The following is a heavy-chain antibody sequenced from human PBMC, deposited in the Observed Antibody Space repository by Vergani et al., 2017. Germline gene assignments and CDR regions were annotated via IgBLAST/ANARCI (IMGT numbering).Heavy chain of an antibody. CDR3: ARGLTYYYVSSGSYCRYYYGMDV. D-gene: IGHD3-22*01. CDR2: IYNSGST. Sequence: QVQLQESGPGLVKPSQTLSLTCTVSGGPISSGSYYWSWIRQPAGKGLEWIGRIYNSGSTNYNPSLKSRVTISVDTSKNQFSVKLSSVTASDTAVYYCARGLTYYYVSSGSYCRYYYGMDVWR. CDR1: GGPISSGSYY. J-gene: IGHJ6*02. V-gene: IGHV4-61*02.